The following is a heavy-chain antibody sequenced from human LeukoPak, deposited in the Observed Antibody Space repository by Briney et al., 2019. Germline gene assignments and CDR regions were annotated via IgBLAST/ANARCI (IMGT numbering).Heavy chain of an antibody. CDR2: ISGSGGST. V-gene: IGHV3-23*01. D-gene: IGHD6-19*01. J-gene: IGHJ5*02. CDR3: AKGSRGMGVGGTGFFWSDP. CDR1: GFTFSSYA. Sequence: PGGSLRLSCAASGFTFSSYAMSWVRQAPGKGLEWVSAISGSGGSTYYADSVKGRFTISRDNSKNTLYLQMNSLRAEDTAVYYGAKGSRGMGVGGTGFFWSDPGAKGPLVPVS.